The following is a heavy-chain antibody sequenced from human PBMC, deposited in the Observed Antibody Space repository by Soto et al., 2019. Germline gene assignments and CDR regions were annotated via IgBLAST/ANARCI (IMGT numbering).Heavy chain of an antibody. D-gene: IGHD3-10*01. CDR1: GGSISSGGYY. CDR2: IYYSGST. Sequence: PSETLSLTCTVSGGSISSGGYYRSWIRQHPGKGLEWIGNIYYSGSTYYNPSLKSRVTISVDTSKNQFSLKLSSVTAAYTAVYYCARQVTMVRGVTHFDYWGQGTLVTVSS. V-gene: IGHV4-39*01. CDR3: ARQVTMVRGVTHFDY. J-gene: IGHJ4*02.